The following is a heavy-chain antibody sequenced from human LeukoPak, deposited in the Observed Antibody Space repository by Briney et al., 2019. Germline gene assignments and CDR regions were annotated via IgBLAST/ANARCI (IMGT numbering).Heavy chain of an antibody. CDR2: IYYSGST. D-gene: IGHD2-8*01. J-gene: IGHJ4*02. V-gene: IGHV4-30-4*02. CDR1: GGSISSGDYY. CDR3: ARELTDGRHDY. Sequence: SETLSLTCTVSGGSISSGDYYWSWIRQPPGKGLEWIGYIYYSGSTYYNPSLKSRVTISVDTSKNQFSLKLSSVTAADTAVYYCARELTDGRHDYWGQGTLVTVSS.